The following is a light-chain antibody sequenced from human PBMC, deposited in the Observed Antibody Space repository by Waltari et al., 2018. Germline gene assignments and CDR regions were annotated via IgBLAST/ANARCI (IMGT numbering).Light chain of an antibody. J-gene: IGKJ2*01. CDR3: QQGGGPLRFT. Sequence: EIVLTQSPGTLSLSPGERATLSCRASQSISSTYLAWYQQKPGQAPRLLIYGASRRATGIPDRFSGSGSGTDFTLSISRLEPEDFAVYYCQQGGGPLRFTFGQGTKLEI. CDR1: QSISSTY. CDR2: GAS. V-gene: IGKV3-20*01.